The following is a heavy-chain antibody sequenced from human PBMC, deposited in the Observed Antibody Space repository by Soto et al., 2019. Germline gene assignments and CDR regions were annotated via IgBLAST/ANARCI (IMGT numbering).Heavy chain of an antibody. CDR3: AKSRFIPLQLFLFDL. V-gene: IGHV3-23*01. J-gene: IGHJ2*01. Sequence: GGSLRLSCAASGFTFSSYAMSWVRQAPGKGLEWVSAISGSGGSTYYADSVKGRFTISRDNSKNTLYLQMNSLRAEDTAVYYCAKSRFIPLQLFLFDLWGRGTLVTVSS. CDR2: ISGSGGST. D-gene: IGHD5-18*01. CDR1: GFTFSSYA.